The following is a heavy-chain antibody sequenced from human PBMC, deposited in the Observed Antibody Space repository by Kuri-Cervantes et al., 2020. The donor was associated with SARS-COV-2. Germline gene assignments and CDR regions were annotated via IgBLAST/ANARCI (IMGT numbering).Heavy chain of an antibody. Sequence: GESLKISCAASGFTFSSYAMSWVRQAPGKGLEWVSAISGSGGSTYYADSVKGRFTISRDNSKNTLYLQMNSLRAEDTAVYYCAKRPAVVRSFDYWGRGTLVTVSS. CDR2: ISGSGGST. J-gene: IGHJ4*02. CDR3: AKRPAVVRSFDY. D-gene: IGHD2-15*01. V-gene: IGHV3-23*01. CDR1: GFTFSSYA.